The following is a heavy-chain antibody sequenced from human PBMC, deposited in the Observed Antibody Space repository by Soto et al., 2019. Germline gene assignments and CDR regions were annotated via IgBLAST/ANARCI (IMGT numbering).Heavy chain of an antibody. CDR2: IYYSGST. D-gene: IGHD3-22*01. J-gene: IGHJ4*02. Sequence: SETLSLTCTVSGGSVSSGSYYWSWIRQPPGKGLEWIGYIYYSGSTNHNPSLKSRVTISVDTSKNQFSLKLSSVTAADTAVYYCARVLNYYDSSGYYDFFDYWGQGTLVTVSS. CDR1: GGSVSSGSYY. V-gene: IGHV4-61*01. CDR3: ARVLNYYDSSGYYDFFDY.